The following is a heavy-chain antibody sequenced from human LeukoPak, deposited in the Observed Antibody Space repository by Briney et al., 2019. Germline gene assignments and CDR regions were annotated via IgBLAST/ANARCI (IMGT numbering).Heavy chain of an antibody. D-gene: IGHD6-19*01. CDR1: GGSIISSAYY. Sequence: SETLSLTCTVSGGSIISSAYYWSWIRQPPGKGREWIGYIYYSGSTYYNPSLKSRVTISLDTSKNQFSLKLSSVTAADTAVYYCVRTEVSSGSEDYWGQGNLVTVSS. V-gene: IGHV4-30-4*08. CDR3: VRTEVSSGSEDY. J-gene: IGHJ4*02. CDR2: IYYSGST.